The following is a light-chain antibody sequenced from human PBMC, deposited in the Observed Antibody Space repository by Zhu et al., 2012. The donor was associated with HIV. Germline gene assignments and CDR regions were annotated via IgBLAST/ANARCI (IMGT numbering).Light chain of an antibody. CDR1: QSVSSSY. CDR2: GAS. Sequence: EIVLTQSPGTLSLSPGERATLSCRASQSVSSSYLAWYQQKPGQAPRLLIYGASSRATGIPDRFGGSGSGTDFTLTISRLEPEDFAVYYCQQYGSSPRGYTFGQGTKLQIK. CDR3: QQYGSSPRGYT. V-gene: IGKV3-20*01. J-gene: IGKJ2*01.